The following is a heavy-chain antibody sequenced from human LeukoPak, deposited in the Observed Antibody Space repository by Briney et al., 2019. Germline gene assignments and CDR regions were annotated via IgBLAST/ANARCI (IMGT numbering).Heavy chain of an antibody. CDR1: GGSTKSSSNY. CDR2: VYYSGST. V-gene: IGHV4-61*01. Sequence: SETLSLTCTVSGGSTKSSSNYWSWLRQPPGKGLEWIGYVYYSGSTSYNPSLKSRVTTSVDTSKNQFSLKLSSVTAADTAVYFCARALLYCSGGSCYSGVLFDYWGQGSLVTVSS. D-gene: IGHD2-15*01. CDR3: ARALLYCSGGSCYSGVLFDY. J-gene: IGHJ4*02.